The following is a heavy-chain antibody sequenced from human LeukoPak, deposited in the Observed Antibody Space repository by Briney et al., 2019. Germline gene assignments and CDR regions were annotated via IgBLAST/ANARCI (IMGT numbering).Heavy chain of an antibody. CDR3: AKREYCSGGSCYHFDY. CDR1: GFAFDTCW. Sequence: PGGSLRLSCAASGFAFDTCWMHWVRQAPGKGLEWVAAIGKDGTDKYYADSVKGRFTISRDNSKNTLYLQMNSLRPEDTAVYYCAKREYCSGGSCYHFDYWGQGTRVTVSS. CDR2: IGKDGTDK. D-gene: IGHD2-15*01. V-gene: IGHV3-30*02. J-gene: IGHJ4*02.